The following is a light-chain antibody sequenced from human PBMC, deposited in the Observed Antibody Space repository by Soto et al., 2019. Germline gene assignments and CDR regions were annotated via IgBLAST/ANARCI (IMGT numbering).Light chain of an antibody. V-gene: IGLV1-44*01. CDR3: AGWDDSLNGVV. CDR2: NNN. J-gene: IGLJ2*01. Sequence: QSVLTQPPSASGTPGQRGTISCSGSSSNIRTNTVNWYQHLPGTAPKLLIYNNNQRASGVPDRFSGSKSGTSAALAISGLQSEDEADYYCAGWDDSLNGVVFGGGTKVTVL. CDR1: SSNIRTNT.